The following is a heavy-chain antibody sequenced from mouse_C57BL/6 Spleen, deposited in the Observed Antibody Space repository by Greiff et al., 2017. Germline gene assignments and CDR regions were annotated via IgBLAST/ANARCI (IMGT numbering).Heavy chain of an antibody. V-gene: IGHV1-4*01. CDR1: GYTFTSYT. D-gene: IGHD2-4*01. J-gene: IGHJ2*01. Sequence: VQLQQSGAELARPGASVKMSCKASGYTFTSYTMHWVKQRPGQGLEWIGYINPSSGYTKYNQKFKDKATLTADKSSSTAYMQLSSLTSEDSAVYYCESICDYEDYWGQGTTLTVSS. CDR3: ESICDYEDY. CDR2: INPSSGYT.